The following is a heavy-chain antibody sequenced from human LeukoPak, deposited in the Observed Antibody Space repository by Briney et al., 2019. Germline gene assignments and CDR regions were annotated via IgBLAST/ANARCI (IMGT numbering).Heavy chain of an antibody. CDR1: GFTFSSYG. V-gene: IGHV3-30*18. J-gene: IGHJ4*02. CDR3: AKAGIAVPATPEY. D-gene: IGHD6-19*01. Sequence: GRSLRLSCAASGFTFSSYGMHWVRQAPGKGLEWVAVISYDGSNKYYADSVKGRFTISRDNSKNTLYLQMNSLRAEDTAVYYCAKAGIAVPATPEYCGQGTQVTVSS. CDR2: ISYDGSNK.